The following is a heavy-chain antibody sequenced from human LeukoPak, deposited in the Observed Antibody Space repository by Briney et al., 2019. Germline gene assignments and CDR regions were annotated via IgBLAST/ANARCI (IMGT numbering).Heavy chain of an antibody. CDR1: GDSIGTYY. J-gene: IGHJ4*02. V-gene: IGHV4-59*01. Sequence: PSETLSLTCTVSGDSIGTYYWGWIRRPPGKGLEWIGHVYYAGITDYNPSLQSRVTISVDPSRNQLSLKLNSVTAADTAVYYCARQGYKSGWYPTFDFWGPGTQVIVSS. CDR2: VYYAGIT. D-gene: IGHD6-19*01. CDR3: ARQGYKSGWYPTFDF.